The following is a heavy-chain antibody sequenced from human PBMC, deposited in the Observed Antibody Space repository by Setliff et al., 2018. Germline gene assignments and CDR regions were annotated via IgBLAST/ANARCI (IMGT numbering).Heavy chain of an antibody. J-gene: IGHJ3*02. Sequence: GASVKVSCKASGYTSTSHYMHWVRQAPGLGLEWMGTINPSSGRTSYAQKFQGRVTMTRYTSTSTVYMDMSSLRSEDTAVYYCARDVFPYHYEGAFDIWGQGTMVTVSS. D-gene: IGHD3-22*01. CDR2: INPSSGRT. V-gene: IGHV1-46*01. CDR3: ARDVFPYHYEGAFDI. CDR1: GYTSTSHY.